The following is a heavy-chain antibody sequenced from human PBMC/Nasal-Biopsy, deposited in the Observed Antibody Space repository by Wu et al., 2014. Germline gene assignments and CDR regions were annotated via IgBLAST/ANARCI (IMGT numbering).Heavy chain of an antibody. CDR3: ARGQYYYDSSGYPSSPYFDY. CDR1: GASISTSS. Sequence: TLSLTCAVSGASISTSSWTWIRQSPGKGLEWIANFYHTGSAKYNPSLRGRVTISVDTSKNTFSLKLTSVTAADTALYYCARGQYYYDSSGYPSSPYFDYWGQGTLVTVSS. D-gene: IGHD3-22*01. J-gene: IGHJ4*02. CDR2: FYHTGSA. V-gene: IGHV4-59*01.